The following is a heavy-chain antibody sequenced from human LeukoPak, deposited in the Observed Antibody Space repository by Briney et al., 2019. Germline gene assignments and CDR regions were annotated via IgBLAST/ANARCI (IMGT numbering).Heavy chain of an antibody. CDR2: IKSKTDGGTT. D-gene: IGHD1-26*01. Sequence: PGGSLRLSCAASGFTFSNAWMSWVRQAPGKGLEWVGRIKSKTDGGTTDYAAPVKGRFTISRDDSKNTLYLQMNSLKTEDTAVYYCTTDSGRTGATTFIDWFDPWGQGTLVTVSS. CDR3: TTDSGRTGATTFIDWFDP. V-gene: IGHV3-15*01. CDR1: GFTFSNAW. J-gene: IGHJ5*02.